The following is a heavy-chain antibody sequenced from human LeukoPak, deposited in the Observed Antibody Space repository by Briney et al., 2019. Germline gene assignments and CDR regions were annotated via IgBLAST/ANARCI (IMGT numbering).Heavy chain of an antibody. Sequence: GGSLRLSCAASGFTFSSYSMNWVPQAPGKGLEWVTSISSSSSYIYYADSVKGRFTISRDNAKNSLYLQMNSLRAEDTAVYYCARGVDSGSYHYWGQGTLVTVSS. J-gene: IGHJ4*02. CDR3: ARGVDSGSYHY. D-gene: IGHD1-26*01. V-gene: IGHV3-21*01. CDR2: ISSSSSYI. CDR1: GFTFSSYS.